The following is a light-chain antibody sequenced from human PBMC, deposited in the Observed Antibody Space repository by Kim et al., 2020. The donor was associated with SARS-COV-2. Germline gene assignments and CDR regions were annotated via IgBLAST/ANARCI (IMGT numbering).Light chain of an antibody. CDR1: NSNIGTNS. Sequence: QSALTQPPSVSGTPGQRVTISCSGSNSNIGTNSLSWYQRLPATAPKLLIFANNEWPSGVPDRFSGSKYGTSGSLAISGLQSEDEADYYCAAWDDSLRGYVFGTGTKVTVL. CDR2: ANN. V-gene: IGLV1-44*01. J-gene: IGLJ1*01. CDR3: AAWDDSLRGYV.